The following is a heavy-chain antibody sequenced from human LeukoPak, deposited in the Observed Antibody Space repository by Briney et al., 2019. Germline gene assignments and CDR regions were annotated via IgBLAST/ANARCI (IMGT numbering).Heavy chain of an antibody. V-gene: IGHV4-61*02. CDR1: GGSISSGSYY. J-gene: IGHJ4*02. CDR3: ATELYYDILTGYVDDY. CDR2: IYTSGST. Sequence: PSQTLSLTCTVSGGSISSGSYYWSWIRQPAGKGLEWIGRIYTSGSTNYNPSLKSRVTISVDTSKNQFSLKLSSVTSAHTAVYYCATELYYDILTGYVDDYWGQGTLVTVSS. D-gene: IGHD3-9*01.